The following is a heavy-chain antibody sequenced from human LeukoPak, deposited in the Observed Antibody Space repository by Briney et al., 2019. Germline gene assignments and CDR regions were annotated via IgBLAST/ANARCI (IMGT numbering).Heavy chain of an antibody. CDR1: GGSISSYF. CDR3: ARRAVAGNRGNSYYFDY. V-gene: IGHV4-4*07. D-gene: IGHD6-19*01. CDR2: IYTSGST. J-gene: IGHJ4*02. Sequence: SETLSLTCTVSGGSISSYFWSWLRQPAGKGLEWIGRIYTSGSTNYNPSLKSRVTMSVDTSKNQFSVKLNSVTAADTAVYYCARRAVAGNRGNSYYFDYWGQGTLVTVSS.